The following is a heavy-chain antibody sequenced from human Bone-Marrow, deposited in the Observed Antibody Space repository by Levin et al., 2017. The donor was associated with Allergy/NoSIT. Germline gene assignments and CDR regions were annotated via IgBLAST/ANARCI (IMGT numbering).Heavy chain of an antibody. CDR1: GFTVSNNY. CDR3: TVGPSGVRG. Sequence: PGGSLRLSCAVSGFTVSNNYMSWVRQAPGAGLEWVSLIYSVGTTYYADSVKGRFTISRDNSRNTLYLQLNSLSAEDTAVYYCTVGPSGVRGWGQGTLVTVSS. CDR2: IYSVGTT. V-gene: IGHV3-53*01. D-gene: IGHD1-26*01. J-gene: IGHJ4*02.